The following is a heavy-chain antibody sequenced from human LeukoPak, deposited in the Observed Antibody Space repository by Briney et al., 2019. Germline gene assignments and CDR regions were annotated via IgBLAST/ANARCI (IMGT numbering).Heavy chain of an antibody. CDR2: INHSGST. CDR3: PLFNSGGSSWYEPYYYYYYMDV. D-gene: IGHD6-13*01. J-gene: IGHJ6*03. CDR1: GGSFSGYY. Sequence: SETLSLTCAVYGGSFSGYYWSWIRQPPGKGLEWIGEINHSGSTNYNPSLKSRVTISVDTSKNQFSLKLSSVYYCARVYASQPLFNSGGSSWYEPYYYYYYMDVWGKGTTVTVSS. V-gene: IGHV4-34*01.